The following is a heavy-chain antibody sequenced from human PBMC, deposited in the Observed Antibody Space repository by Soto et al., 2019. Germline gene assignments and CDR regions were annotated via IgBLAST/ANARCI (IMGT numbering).Heavy chain of an antibody. Sequence: PGESLKISCKGSGYSFTSYWIGWVRQMPEKGLEWMGIIYPGDSDTRYSPSFQGQVTISADKSISTAYLQWSSLKASDTAMYYCARQGLHLYYYYGMDVWGQGTTVTVSS. J-gene: IGHJ6*02. CDR2: IYPGDSDT. CDR3: ARQGLHLYYYYGMDV. D-gene: IGHD5-12*01. CDR1: GYSFTSYW. V-gene: IGHV5-51*01.